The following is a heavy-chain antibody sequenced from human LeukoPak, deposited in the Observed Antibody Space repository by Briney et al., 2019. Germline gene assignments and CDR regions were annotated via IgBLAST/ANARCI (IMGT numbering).Heavy chain of an antibody. CDR2: IRYDGSNK. J-gene: IGHJ4*02. Sequence: GSLRLSCAASGFTFSSYGMHWVRQAPGKGLEWVAFIRYDGSNKYYADSVKGRFTISRDNSKNTLYLQMNSLRAEDTAVYYCERRPERWPQNHRTLDNWGQGTLVTVSS. CDR3: ERRPERWPQNHRTLDN. D-gene: IGHD5-24*01. V-gene: IGHV3-30*02. CDR1: GFTFSSYG.